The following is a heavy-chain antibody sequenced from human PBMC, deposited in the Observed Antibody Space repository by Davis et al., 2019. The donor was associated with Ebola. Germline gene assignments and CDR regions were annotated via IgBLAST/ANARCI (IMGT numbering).Heavy chain of an antibody. CDR3: ARLDCTSASCYTGNFYYYYGVDV. CDR2: ISSSSTYT. CDR1: RFTFSSYS. J-gene: IGHJ6*02. V-gene: IGHV3-21*04. D-gene: IGHD2-2*02. Sequence: GESLKISCAASRFTFSSYSMNWVRQAPGKGLEWVSSISSSSTYTYYADSVKGRFTISRDNSKNTLFLQLNSLRAEDTAIYYCARLDCTSASCYTGNFYYYYGVDVWGQGTTVTVSS.